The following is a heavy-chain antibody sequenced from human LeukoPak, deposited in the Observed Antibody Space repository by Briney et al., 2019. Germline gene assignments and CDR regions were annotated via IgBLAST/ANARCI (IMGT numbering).Heavy chain of an antibody. V-gene: IGHV5-51*01. J-gene: IGHJ6*03. CDR2: IYPGDSDT. CDR3: ARLVSQYNWTRYYYYYYMDV. Sequence: GESLKISCKGSGYSFTSYWIGWVRQMPGKGLEWMGIIYPGDSDTRYSPSFQGQVTISADKSISTAYLQWSSLKASDTAMYYCARLVSQYNWTRYYYYYYMDVWGKGTTVTVSS. CDR1: GYSFTSYW. D-gene: IGHD1-20*01.